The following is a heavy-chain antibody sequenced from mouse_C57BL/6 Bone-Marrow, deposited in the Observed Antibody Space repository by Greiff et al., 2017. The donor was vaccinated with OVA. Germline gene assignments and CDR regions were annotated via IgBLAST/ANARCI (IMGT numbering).Heavy chain of an antibody. D-gene: IGHD1-1*01. Sequence: EVQLQQSGAELVRPGASVKLSCTASGFNIKDDYMHWVKQRPEQGLEWIGWIDPENGDTEYASKFQGKATITADTSSNAAYLQLSSLASEDTAVYYCTPIYYYGSSSWFAYWGQGTLVTVSA. CDR1: GFNIKDDY. V-gene: IGHV14-4*01. J-gene: IGHJ3*01. CDR3: TPIYYYGSSSWFAY. CDR2: IDPENGDT.